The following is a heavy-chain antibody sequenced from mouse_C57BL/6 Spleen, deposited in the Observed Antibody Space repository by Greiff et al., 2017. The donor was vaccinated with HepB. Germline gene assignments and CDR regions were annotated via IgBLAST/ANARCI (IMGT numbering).Heavy chain of an antibody. D-gene: IGHD1-1*01. CDR2: IHPNSGST. CDR1: GYTFTSYW. J-gene: IGHJ2*01. V-gene: IGHV1-64*01. CDR3: ARFNYYYGSSYHY. Sequence: QVQLQQPGAELVKPGASVKLSCKASGYTFTSYWMHWVKQRPGQGLEWIGMIHPNSGSTNYNEKFKSKATLTVDKSSSTAYMQLSSLTSEDSAVYYCARFNYYYGSSYHYWGQGTTLTVSS.